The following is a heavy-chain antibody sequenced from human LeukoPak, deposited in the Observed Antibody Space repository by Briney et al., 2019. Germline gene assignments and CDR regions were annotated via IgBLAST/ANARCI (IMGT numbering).Heavy chain of an antibody. V-gene: IGHV3-23*01. D-gene: IGHD3-3*01. CDR1: GFTFSSYA. CDR3: AKVPLDYDFWSAPKFPPYYFDY. J-gene: IGHJ4*02. CDR2: ISGSGGST. Sequence: PGGSLRLSCAASGFTFSSYAMSWVRQAPGKGLEWVSSISGSGGSTYYADSVKGRFTISRDNSKNTLYLQMNSLRAEDTAVYYCAKVPLDYDFWSAPKFPPYYFDYWGQGTLVTVSS.